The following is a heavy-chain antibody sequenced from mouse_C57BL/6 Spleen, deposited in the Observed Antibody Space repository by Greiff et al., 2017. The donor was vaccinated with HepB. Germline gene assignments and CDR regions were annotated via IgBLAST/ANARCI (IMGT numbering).Heavy chain of an antibody. CDR2: IYPGNSDT. J-gene: IGHJ2*01. CDR1: GYTFTSYW. Sequence: VQLKQSGTVLARPGASVKMSCKTSGYTFTSYWMHWVKQRPGQGLEWIGAIYPGNSDTSYNQKFKGKAKLTAVTSASTAYMELSSLTNEDSAVYYCTYTVVAKGYFDYWGQGTTLTVSS. D-gene: IGHD1-1*01. V-gene: IGHV1-5*01. CDR3: TYTVVAKGYFDY.